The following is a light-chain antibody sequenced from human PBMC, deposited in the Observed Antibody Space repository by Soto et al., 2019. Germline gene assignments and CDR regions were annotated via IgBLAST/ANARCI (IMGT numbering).Light chain of an antibody. CDR2: AAS. J-gene: IGKJ5*01. CDR3: QQTYSTPIT. CDR1: QSISNY. Sequence: DIQMTQSPSSLSASVGDRVTIACXASQSISNYLNWYQQRPGKAPKLLIYAASSLQSGVPSRFSGSGSGTDFTLTISSLQPEDFVTYYCQQTYSTPITFGQGTRLEIK. V-gene: IGKV1-39*01.